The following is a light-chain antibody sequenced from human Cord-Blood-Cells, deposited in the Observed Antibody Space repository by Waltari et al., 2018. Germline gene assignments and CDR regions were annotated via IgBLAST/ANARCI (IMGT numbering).Light chain of an antibody. CDR1: SSNTGRNY. Sequence: QSVLTQPPSASGTPGQRVTISCSGCSSNTGRNYVYWYQQLPGTAPKLLIYRNNQRPSGVPDRFSGSKSGTSASLAISGLRSEDEADYYCAAWDDSLSGVVFGGGTKLTVL. CDR3: AAWDDSLSGVV. J-gene: IGLJ2*01. CDR2: RNN. V-gene: IGLV1-47*01.